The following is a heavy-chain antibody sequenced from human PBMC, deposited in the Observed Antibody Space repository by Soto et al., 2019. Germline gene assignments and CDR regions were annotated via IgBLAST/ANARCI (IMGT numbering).Heavy chain of an antibody. V-gene: IGHV4-39*07. CDR1: GGSISSSSYY. CDR2: IYYSGRP. D-gene: IGHD1-7*01. Sequence: SETLSLTCTVSGGSISSSSYYWGWIRQPPGKGLEWIGSIYYSGRPYYNPSLKSRVTKSADTSKDQFSLKLSSVTAADTAVYYCARVGGITGTTFDYWGQGTLVTVS. CDR3: ARVGGITGTTFDY. J-gene: IGHJ4*02.